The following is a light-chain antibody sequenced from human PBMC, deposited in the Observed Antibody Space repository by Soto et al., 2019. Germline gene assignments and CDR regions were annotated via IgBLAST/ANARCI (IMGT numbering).Light chain of an antibody. V-gene: IGKV1-5*03. CDR3: QQYKTYSFT. Sequence: DIQMTQSPSTLSASVGDRVTITCRASQNINNWLAWYQQKPGKAPKLLIYKASTLESGVPSRFSGSGFGTEFTLTISSLQPDDFATYYRQQYKTYSFTFGPGAKEKIK. CDR2: KAS. J-gene: IGKJ3*01. CDR1: QNINNW.